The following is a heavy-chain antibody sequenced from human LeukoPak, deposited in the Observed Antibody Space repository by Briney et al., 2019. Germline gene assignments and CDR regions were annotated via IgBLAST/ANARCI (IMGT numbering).Heavy chain of an antibody. CDR3: ACVEMATIRSDSSY. D-gene: IGHD5-24*01. CDR2: ISSSGGNT. Sequence: PGGSLRLAYAASGFTFSSFSMSWVRRAPGKGLEWVSCISSSGGNTYYPDSVKGRFTISRDNSKNTLYLQMNSLRAEDTAVYYCACVEMATIRSDSSYWGQGTLVTVSS. CDR1: GFTFSSFS. J-gene: IGHJ4*02. V-gene: IGHV3-23*01.